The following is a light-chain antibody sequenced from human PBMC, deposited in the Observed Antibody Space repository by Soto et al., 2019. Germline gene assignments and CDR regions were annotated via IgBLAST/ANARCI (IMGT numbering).Light chain of an antibody. CDR1: QDINTY. Sequence: DLQLTQSPSFLSASVGDRVTITCRASQDINTYLAWYQQKPGKAPKLLIFAASTLQNGLPSRFSGSGSGTEFTVKITSLQPEDFASYYCQQRKSYPITFGQGTRLEIK. J-gene: IGKJ5*01. CDR2: AAS. V-gene: IGKV1-9*01. CDR3: QQRKSYPIT.